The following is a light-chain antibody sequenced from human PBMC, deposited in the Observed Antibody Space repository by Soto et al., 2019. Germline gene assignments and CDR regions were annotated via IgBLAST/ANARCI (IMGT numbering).Light chain of an antibody. J-gene: IGLJ2*01. CDR1: NIGSKS. CDR2: YDS. CDR3: QVWDSSSDRDVV. V-gene: IGLV3-21*04. Sequence: SYELTQPPSVSVAPGKTARITCGGNNIGSKSVHWYQQKPGEAPVLDIYYDSDRPSGIPERFSGSNSGNTATLTISRVEAGDEADYYCQVWDSSSDRDVVFGGGTKLTVL.